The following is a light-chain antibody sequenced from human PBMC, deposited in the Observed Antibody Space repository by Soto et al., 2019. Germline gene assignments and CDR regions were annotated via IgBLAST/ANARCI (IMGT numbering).Light chain of an antibody. V-gene: IGLV4-69*01. CDR1: SGHSSYA. CDR2: LNSDGSH. Sequence: QLVLTQSPSASASLGASVKLTCTLSSGHSSYAIAWHQQQTEKGPRYLMKLNSDGSHSKGDGIPDRFSGSSSGAERYLTISSLHSEDEADYYCKTLGTGNWVFGGGTKLTVL. J-gene: IGLJ3*02. CDR3: KTLGTGNWV.